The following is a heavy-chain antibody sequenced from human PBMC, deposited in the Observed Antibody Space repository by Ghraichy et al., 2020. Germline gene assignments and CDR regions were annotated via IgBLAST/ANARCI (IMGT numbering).Heavy chain of an antibody. D-gene: IGHD6-19*01. Sequence: GGSLRLSCAASGFTFSSYAMSWVRQAPGKGLEWVSAISGSGGSTYYADPVKGRFTISRDNSKNTLYLQMNSLRAEDTAVYYCAKGRSGWYRGLYFDYWGQRTLVTVSS. CDR3: AKGRSGWYRGLYFDY. CDR2: ISGSGGST. V-gene: IGHV3-23*01. J-gene: IGHJ4*02. CDR1: GFTFSSYA.